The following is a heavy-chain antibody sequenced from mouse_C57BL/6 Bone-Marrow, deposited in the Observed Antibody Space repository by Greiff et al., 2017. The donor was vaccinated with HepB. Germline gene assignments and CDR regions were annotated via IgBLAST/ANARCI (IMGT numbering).Heavy chain of an antibody. CDR1: GYTFTSYW. Sequence: VQLQQPGAELVKPGASVKLSCKASGYTFTSYWMHWVKQRPGQGLEWIGMIHPNSGSTNYNEKFKSKATLTVDKSSSTAYMQLSSLTSEDSAVYYCARGGLCATGGGAMYYWGQGTPVTVSS. CDR3: ARGGLCATGGGAMYY. J-gene: IGHJ4*01. D-gene: IGHD1-1*01. CDR2: IHPNSGST. V-gene: IGHV1-64*01.